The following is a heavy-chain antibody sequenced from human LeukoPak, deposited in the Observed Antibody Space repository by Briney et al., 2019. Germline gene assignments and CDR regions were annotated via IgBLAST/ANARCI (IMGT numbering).Heavy chain of an antibody. CDR2: ISYSGNT. D-gene: IGHD3-16*02. V-gene: IGHV4-59*01. J-gene: IGHJ3*02. CDR3: ARRRDYVWGSYRYAFDI. CDR1: GGSISTYY. Sequence: PSETLSLTCTVSGGSISTYYWSWIRQPPGKGLEWIGYISYSGNTNYNPSLKSRVTMSVDTSKNQFSLKLSSVTAADTAVYYCARRRDYVWGSYRYAFDIWGQGTMVTDSS.